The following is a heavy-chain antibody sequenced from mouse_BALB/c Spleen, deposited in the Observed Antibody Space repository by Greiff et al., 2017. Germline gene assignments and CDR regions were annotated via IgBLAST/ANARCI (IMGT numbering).Heavy chain of an antibody. V-gene: IGHV1-63*02. CDR3: ARGRDYYGSPWFAY. CDR1: GYTFTNYW. D-gene: IGHD1-1*01. Sequence: QVHVKQSGAELVRPGTSVKISCKASGYTFTNYWLGWVKQRPGHGLEWIGDIYPGGGYTNYNEKFKGKATLTADTSSSTAYMQLSSLTSEDSAVYFCARGRDYYGSPWFAYWGQGTLVTVSA. CDR2: IYPGGGYT. J-gene: IGHJ3*01.